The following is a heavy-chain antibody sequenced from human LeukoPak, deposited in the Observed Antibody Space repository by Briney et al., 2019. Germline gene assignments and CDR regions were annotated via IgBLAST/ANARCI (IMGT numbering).Heavy chain of an antibody. CDR3: ARGSYYDDSGYPFDY. D-gene: IGHD3-22*01. V-gene: IGHV4-59*01. J-gene: IGHJ4*02. Sequence: SETLSLTCTVSGGSISSYQWSWIRQPPGKGLEWIGYIYYTGSTHHDPSLKSRVTISVDTSKNQFSLKLSSVTAADTAVYYCARGSYYDDSGYPFDYWGQGTLVTVSS. CDR2: IYYTGST. CDR1: GGSISSYQ.